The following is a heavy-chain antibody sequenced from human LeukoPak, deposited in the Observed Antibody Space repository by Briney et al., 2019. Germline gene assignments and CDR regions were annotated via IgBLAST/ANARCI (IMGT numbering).Heavy chain of an antibody. J-gene: IGHJ6*02. CDR2: ISAYNGNT. D-gene: IGHD1-26*01. Sequence: GASVKVSCKASGYTFTSYGISWVRQAPGQGLEWMGWISAYNGNTNYAQKLQGRVTMTTDTSTSTAYMELRSLRSDDTAVYYCARDWSKWELLPTLSMDAWGQGTTVTVSS. CDR3: ARDWSKWELLPTLSMDA. V-gene: IGHV1-18*01. CDR1: GYTFTSYG.